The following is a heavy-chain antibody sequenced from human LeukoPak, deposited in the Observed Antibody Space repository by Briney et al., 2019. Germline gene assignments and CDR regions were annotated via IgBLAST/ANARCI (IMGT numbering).Heavy chain of an antibody. D-gene: IGHD3-22*01. V-gene: IGHV1-18*01. J-gene: IGHJ6*02. CDR2: ISAYNGNT. CDR3: ARDYYGSSGYYPRFFDYYYGMDV. Sequence: ASVKVSCKASGGTFSSYAISWVRQAPGQGLEWMGWISAYNGNTNYAQKLQGRVTMTTDTSTSTAYMELRSLRSDDTAVYYCARDYYGSSGYYPRFFDYYYGMDVWGQGTTVTVSS. CDR1: GGTFSSYA.